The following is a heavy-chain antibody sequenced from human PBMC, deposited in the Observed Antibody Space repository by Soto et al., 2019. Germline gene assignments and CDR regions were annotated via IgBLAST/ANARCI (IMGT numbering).Heavy chain of an antibody. D-gene: IGHD2-15*01. CDR3: ARGGCSGGSCYYFDY. V-gene: IGHV1-2*04. Sequence: ASVKGSCKASGYTFTGYYMHWVRQAPGQGLEWMGWINPSSGGTNYAQQFQGWVTLTRDTSISTAYMELSRLRSDDTAVYYCARGGCSGGSCYYFDYWGQGTLVTVSS. J-gene: IGHJ4*02. CDR2: INPSSGGT. CDR1: GYTFTGYY.